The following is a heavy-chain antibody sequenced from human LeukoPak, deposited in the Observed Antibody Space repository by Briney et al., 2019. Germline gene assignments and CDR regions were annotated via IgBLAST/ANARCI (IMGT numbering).Heavy chain of an antibody. CDR2: IIPIFGIA. CDR1: GGTFSSYA. D-gene: IGHD1-1*01. J-gene: IGHJ4*02. CDR3: AREWNDALDY. V-gene: IGHV1-69*04. Sequence: SVKVSCKASGGTFSSYAISWVRQAPGQGLEWMGRIIPIFGIANYAQKFQGRVTITADKSTSTAYMELSSLRSEDTAVYYCAREWNDALDYWGQGTLVTVSS.